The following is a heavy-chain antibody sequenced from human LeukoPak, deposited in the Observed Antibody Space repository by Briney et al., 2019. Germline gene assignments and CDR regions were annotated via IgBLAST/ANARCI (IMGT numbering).Heavy chain of an antibody. V-gene: IGHV3-7*01. D-gene: IGHD3-3*01. CDR2: IKQDGSEK. CDR3: ARVGLGITIFGVVKNAFDI. Sequence: PGGSLRLSCAASGFTFSSYSMNWVRQAPGKGLEQVANIKQDGSEKYYVDSGKGRFTISRDNAKNSMYLQMNSLRAEDTAVYYCARVGLGITIFGVVKNAFDIWGQGTMVTVSS. J-gene: IGHJ3*02. CDR1: GFTFSSYS.